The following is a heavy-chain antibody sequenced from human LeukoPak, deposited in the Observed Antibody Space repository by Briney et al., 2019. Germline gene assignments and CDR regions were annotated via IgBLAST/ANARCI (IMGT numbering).Heavy chain of an antibody. CDR2: INPNDGDT. J-gene: IGHJ4*02. CDR3: ARANILYCSSSTCLFDY. D-gene: IGHD2-2*01. V-gene: IGHV1-2*02. Sequence: PLASVKVSCKASGYTFTDYYMHWVRQAPGQGFEWMGWINPNDGDTNYAQKFQGRVTMTRDTSISTAHMEVSRLRSDDTAVYYCARANILYCSSSTCLFDYWGQRTLVTVSS. CDR1: GYTFTDYY.